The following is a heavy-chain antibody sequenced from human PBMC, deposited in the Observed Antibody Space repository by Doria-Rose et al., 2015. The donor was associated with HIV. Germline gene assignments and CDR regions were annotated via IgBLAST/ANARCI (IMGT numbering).Heavy chain of an antibody. CDR1: GVSLSSPGMG. J-gene: IGHJ4*02. CDR2: IFSDDKR. CDR3: ARIKSSRWYHKYYFDF. Sequence: QESGPVLVKPTETLTLTCTVSGVSLSSPGMGVSWIRQPPGKALEWLANIFSDDKRSYKTSLKSRLTISRSTSKSQVVLTMTDMDPVDTATYYCARIKSSRWYHKYYFDFWGQGTLVIVSA. V-gene: IGHV2-26*01. D-gene: IGHD6-13*01.